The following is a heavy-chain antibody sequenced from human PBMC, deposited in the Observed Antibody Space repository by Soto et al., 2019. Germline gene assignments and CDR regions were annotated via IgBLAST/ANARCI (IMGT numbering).Heavy chain of an antibody. CDR3: ARVIGYSSGWYAFDY. J-gene: IGHJ4*02. V-gene: IGHV3-30-3*01. CDR1: GFTFSSYA. Sequence: PGGSLRLSCAASGFTFSSYAMHWVRQAPGKGLEWVAVISYDGSNEYYADSVKGRFTISRDNSKNTLYLQMNSLRAEDTAVYYCARVIGYSSGWYAFDYWGQGTLVTVSS. CDR2: ISYDGSNE. D-gene: IGHD6-19*01.